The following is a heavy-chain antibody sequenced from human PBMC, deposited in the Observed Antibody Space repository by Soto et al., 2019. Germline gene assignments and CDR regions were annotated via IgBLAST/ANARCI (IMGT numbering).Heavy chain of an antibody. D-gene: IGHD3-22*01. CDR1: GGAGGSFSGYY. V-gene: IGHV4-34*01. J-gene: IGHJ6*02. CDR3: PRHNSDSSGYHHYYYGMDV. CDR2: INHSGSS. Sequence: PSETLSLSCAVYGGAGGSFSGYYWSWIRQPPGKGLGWIGEINHSGSSNYDPSLKSRVTISVDTSKNRLSVKLRSVTAAATAVYYCPRHNSDSSGYHHYYYGMDVWGQGTTATGPS.